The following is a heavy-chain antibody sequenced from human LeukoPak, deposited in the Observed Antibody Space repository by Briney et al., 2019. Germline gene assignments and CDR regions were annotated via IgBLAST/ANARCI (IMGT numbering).Heavy chain of an antibody. CDR1: GGSISSSSYY. D-gene: IGHD1-26*01. V-gene: IGHV4-39*07. Sequence: SETLSLTCTVSGGSISSSSYYWGWIRQPPGKGLEWIGSIYYSGSTYYNPSLKSRVTISVDTSKNQFSLKLSSVTAADTAVYYCARTPINGSYHYGISWFDPWGQGTLVTVSS. CDR3: ARTPINGSYHYGISWFDP. J-gene: IGHJ5*02. CDR2: IYYSGST.